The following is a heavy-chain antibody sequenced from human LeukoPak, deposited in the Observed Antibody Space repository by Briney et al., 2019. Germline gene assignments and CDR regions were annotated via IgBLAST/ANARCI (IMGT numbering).Heavy chain of an antibody. J-gene: IGHJ3*02. CDR3: ARDRSAPSYDFWSXNDXXXAFD. CDR2: IYYSGST. V-gene: IGHV4-39*07. D-gene: IGHD3-3*01. CDR1: GGSISSSSYY. Sequence: SETLSLTCTVSGGSISSSSYYWGWIRQPPGKGLEWIGSIYYSGSTYYNPSLKSRVTISVDTSKNQFSLKLSSVTAADTAVYYCARDRSAPSYDFWSXNDXXXAFD.